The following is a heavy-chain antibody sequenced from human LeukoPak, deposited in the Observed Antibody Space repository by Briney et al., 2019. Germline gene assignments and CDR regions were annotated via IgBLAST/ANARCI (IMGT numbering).Heavy chain of an antibody. CDR1: GYTFTGYY. V-gene: IGHV1-69*06. CDR2: IIPIFGTA. Sequence: HWASVKVSCKASGYTFTGYYMHWVRQAPGQGLEWMGGIIPIFGTANYAQKFQGRVTITADKSTSTAYMELSSLRSEDTAVYYCARVVDTAMVYWFDPWGQGTLVTVSS. D-gene: IGHD5-18*01. J-gene: IGHJ5*02. CDR3: ARVVDTAMVYWFDP.